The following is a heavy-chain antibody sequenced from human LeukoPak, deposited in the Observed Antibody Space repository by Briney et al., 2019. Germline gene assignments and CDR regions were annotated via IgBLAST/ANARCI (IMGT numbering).Heavy chain of an antibody. Sequence: GGPIRLSCAASGFSFSSHLMYWVRQAPGKGLVCVSRISTDGTSTNYADSVKGRFTISRDNARNTLYLQMNSLRAEDTAVYYCANSLTSGYWGQGTLGSVSS. D-gene: IGHD4-23*01. V-gene: IGHV3-74*01. CDR1: GFSFSSHL. J-gene: IGHJ4*02. CDR2: ISTDGTST. CDR3: ANSLTSGY.